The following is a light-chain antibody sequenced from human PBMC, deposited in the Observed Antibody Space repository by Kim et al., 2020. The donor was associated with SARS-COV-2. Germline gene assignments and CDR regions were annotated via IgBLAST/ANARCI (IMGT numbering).Light chain of an antibody. CDR1: QGIGSY. V-gene: IGKV1-9*01. CDR3: QQLMSYPT. CDR2: AAS. Sequence: SASVCASVTITCRASQGIGSYLAWYQQRPGKAPKLLIYAASNLESGVPSRFSGSGSGTDFTLTISSLQPEDFATYYCQQLMSYPTFGPGTKVDIK. J-gene: IGKJ3*01.